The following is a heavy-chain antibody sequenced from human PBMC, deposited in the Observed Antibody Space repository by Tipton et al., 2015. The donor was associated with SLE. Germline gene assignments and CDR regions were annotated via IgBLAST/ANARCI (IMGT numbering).Heavy chain of an antibody. J-gene: IGHJ3*02. V-gene: IGHV3-53*05. D-gene: IGHD5/OR15-5a*01. CDR3: ARFYEAFDI. CDR2: IYSGGST. CDR1: GFTFSSYA. Sequence: GSLRLSCVASGFTFSSYAMSWVRQAPGKGLEWVSVIYSGGSTSYADSVKGRFTISRDNSKNTLYLQMNSLRAEDTALYYCARFYEAFDIWGQGTMVTVSS.